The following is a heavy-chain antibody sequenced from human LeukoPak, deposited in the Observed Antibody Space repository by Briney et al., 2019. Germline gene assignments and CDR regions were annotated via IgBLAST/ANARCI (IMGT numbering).Heavy chain of an antibody. Sequence: SETLSLTCTVSGDSVSSGSYYWSWIRQPPGKGLEWIGYIYYSGSTNYNPSLKSRVTISVDTSKNQFSLTLASMTAADTAVYYCVISSGYYTYDYWGQGTLVTVSS. CDR3: VISSGYYTYDY. V-gene: IGHV4-61*01. CDR2: IYYSGST. D-gene: IGHD3-22*01. CDR1: GDSVSSGSYY. J-gene: IGHJ4*02.